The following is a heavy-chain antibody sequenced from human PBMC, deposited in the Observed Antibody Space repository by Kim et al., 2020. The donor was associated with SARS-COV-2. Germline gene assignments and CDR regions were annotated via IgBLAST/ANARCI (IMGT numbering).Heavy chain of an antibody. V-gene: IGHV4-59*08. CDR2: IYYSGST. J-gene: IGHJ3*01. D-gene: IGHD5-12*01. Sequence: SETLSLTCTVSGDSISSYYWNWIRQPPGKGLEWIGYIYYSGSTNYNPSLKSRVTISVDTSKNQFSLKLSSVTAADTAVYYCAKLGGTGYSGYDGFKVWG. CDR1: GDSISSYY. CDR3: AKLGGTGYSGYDGFKV.